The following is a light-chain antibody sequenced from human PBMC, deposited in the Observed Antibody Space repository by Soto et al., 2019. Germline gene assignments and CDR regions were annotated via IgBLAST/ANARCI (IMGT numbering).Light chain of an antibody. CDR2: AAS. V-gene: IGKV1-39*01. CDR1: QSISSY. CDR3: QQSYSTPQT. Sequence: DIQNTPAPRFPFASVGDRVNLTFPASQSISSYLNWYQQKPGKAPKLLIYAASSLQSGVPSRFSGSGSGTDFTLTISSLQPEDFATYYCQQSYSTPQTFGQGTKVDIK. J-gene: IGKJ1*01.